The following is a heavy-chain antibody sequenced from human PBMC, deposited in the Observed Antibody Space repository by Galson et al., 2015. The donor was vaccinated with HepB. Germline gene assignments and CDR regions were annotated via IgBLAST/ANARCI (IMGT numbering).Heavy chain of an antibody. CDR2: IISSSDTI. CDR1: GFTFSSYS. V-gene: IGHV3-48*01. CDR3: AKDPYLYSALAGTMAGFDY. Sequence: SLRLSCAASGFTFSSYSMNWVRQAPGKGLEWVSYIISSSDTIYYADSVKGRFTISRDNSKNTLYLQMNSLRAEDTALYYCAKDPYLYSALAGTMAGFDYWGQGTLVTVSP. D-gene: IGHD6-19*01. J-gene: IGHJ4*02.